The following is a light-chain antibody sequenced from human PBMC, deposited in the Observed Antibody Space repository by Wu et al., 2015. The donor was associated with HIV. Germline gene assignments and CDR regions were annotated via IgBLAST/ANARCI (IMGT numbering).Light chain of an antibody. V-gene: IGKV3-20*01. J-gene: IGKJ5*01. CDR2: GAS. Sequence: EIVLTQSPGTLSLFPGERATLSCRASQSVSSSSLAWYQQKPGQAPRLLIYGASSRATGIPDRFSGSGSGTDFTLTISRLEPEDFAVYYCQQYGSSPSITFGQGTRLEIK. CDR3: QQYGSSPSIT. CDR1: QSVSSSS.